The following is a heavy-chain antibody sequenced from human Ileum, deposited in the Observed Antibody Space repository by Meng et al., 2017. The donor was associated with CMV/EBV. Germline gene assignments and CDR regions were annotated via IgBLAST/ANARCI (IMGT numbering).Heavy chain of an antibody. CDR3: AKVQTPYRLFDC. CDR2: ISGSDGST. V-gene: IGHV3-23*01. CDR1: GFTFSSNA. Sequence: AGPLRLSCAVSGFTFSSNAMSWVRQAPGKGLEWVSSISGSDGSTHYADSVKGRFTISRDNSKNTLYMHMNSLRGEDTAVYYCAKVQTPYRLFDCWGQGTLVTVSS. D-gene: IGHD3-16*02. J-gene: IGHJ4*02.